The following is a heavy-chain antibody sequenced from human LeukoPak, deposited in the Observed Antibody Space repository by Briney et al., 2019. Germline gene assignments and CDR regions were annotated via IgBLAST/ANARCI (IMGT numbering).Heavy chain of an antibody. CDR1: GFTFSSYV. V-gene: IGHV3-30*04. Sequence: GGSLRLSCAASGFTFSSYVMHWVRQAPGKGLEWVAIISYDGSNKYYADSVKGRFTISRDNSKNTLYLQMNSLRAEDTAVYYCARDHIAAAGHLTLDYWGQGTLVTVSS. J-gene: IGHJ4*02. CDR2: ISYDGSNK. CDR3: ARDHIAAAGHLTLDY. D-gene: IGHD6-13*01.